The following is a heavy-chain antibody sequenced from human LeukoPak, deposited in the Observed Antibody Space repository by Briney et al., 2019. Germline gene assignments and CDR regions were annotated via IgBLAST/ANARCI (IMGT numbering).Heavy chain of an antibody. V-gene: IGHV4-59*01. CDR2: IYYTGST. Sequence: SETLSLTCTVSGGSLSDYYWTWVRQPPGKGLEWIGYIYYTGSTNYNPSLKRRVTISVDTSKTQFSLKLTSVTPADTAVYYCARLGPGGHGEFDYWGQGTLVTVSS. J-gene: IGHJ4*02. CDR3: ARLGPGGHGEFDY. CDR1: GGSLSDYY. D-gene: IGHD5-12*01.